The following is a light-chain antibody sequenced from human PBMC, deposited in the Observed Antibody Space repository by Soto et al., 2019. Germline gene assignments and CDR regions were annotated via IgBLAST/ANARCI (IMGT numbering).Light chain of an antibody. CDR3: QQYGSSAPIT. CDR1: QSVRSRY. V-gene: IGKV3-20*01. J-gene: IGKJ5*01. CDR2: RAS. Sequence: EVVLTQSPGTLSLSPGERATLSCRASQSVRSRYLAWYQHKPGQAPRRLLYRASTRATDIPDRFSGSGSETDFTLTISRLEPEDFALYYCQQYGSSAPITFGQGTRLEIK.